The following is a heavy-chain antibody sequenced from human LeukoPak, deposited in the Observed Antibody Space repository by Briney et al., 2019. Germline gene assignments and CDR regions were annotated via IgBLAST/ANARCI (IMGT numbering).Heavy chain of an antibody. CDR3: AKDGISTSGWYFNCNWFDP. CDR1: GFTFSSDG. Sequence: PGGSLRLSCAACGFTFSSDGMSWGRQAQGKGMEWVSAISGSGGRTYYADSVKGRLTISRDNSKNTLYLQMNSLRAEDTAVYYCAKDGISTSGWYFNCNWFDPWGQGTLVTVSS. D-gene: IGHD6-19*01. CDR2: ISGSGGRT. J-gene: IGHJ5*02. V-gene: IGHV3-23*01.